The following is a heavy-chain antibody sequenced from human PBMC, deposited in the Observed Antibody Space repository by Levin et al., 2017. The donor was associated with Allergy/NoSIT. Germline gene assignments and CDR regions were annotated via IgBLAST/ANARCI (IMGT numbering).Heavy chain of an antibody. V-gene: IGHV3-33*01. J-gene: IGHJ4*02. CDR1: RFTFRDFG. Sequence: SCAASRFTFRDFGMHWVRQAPGKGLEWVAVIWNDGSKKYYTESVKGRFTMSRDNSKNTLSLQMSSLRPEDTAVYYCGRLIGPGSYIDYWGQGTLVTVSS. D-gene: IGHD3-10*01. CDR2: IWNDGSKK. CDR3: GRLIGPGSYIDY.